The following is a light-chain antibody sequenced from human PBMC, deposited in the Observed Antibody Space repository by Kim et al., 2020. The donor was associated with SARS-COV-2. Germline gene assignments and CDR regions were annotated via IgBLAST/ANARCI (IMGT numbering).Light chain of an antibody. Sequence: GQSITISCTGTNRDVGAYNYVSWYQQHPGKAPKLMVYDVSNRPSGVSNRFSGSKSGNTASLTISGLQAEDEADYYCSSYTSSATWVFGGGTKLTVL. CDR3: SSYTSSATWV. J-gene: IGLJ3*02. CDR1: NRDVGAYNY. V-gene: IGLV2-14*03. CDR2: DVS.